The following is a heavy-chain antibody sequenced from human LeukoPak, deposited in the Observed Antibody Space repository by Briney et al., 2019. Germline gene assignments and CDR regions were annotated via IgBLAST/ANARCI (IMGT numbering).Heavy chain of an antibody. V-gene: IGHV4-31*03. J-gene: IGHJ4*02. CDR1: GASINSGGSY. CDR3: ARGRQQLTFPLFDS. CDR2: VYSSGNP. Sequence: SQTLSLTCTVSGASINSGGSYWSWIRQHPGKGLEWIGYVYSSGNPSHNPSLTSRVTILLDRSKNQFSLNLTSVTAADTAVYYCARGRQQLTFPLFDSWGRGTLVTVSS. D-gene: IGHD6-13*01.